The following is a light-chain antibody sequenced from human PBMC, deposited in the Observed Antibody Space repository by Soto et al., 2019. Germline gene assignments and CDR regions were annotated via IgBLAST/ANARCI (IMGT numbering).Light chain of an antibody. V-gene: IGKV3-20*01. CDR2: GAS. Sequence: EIVLTQSPGTLSLSPGERATLSCRASQSVSSTYLAWYQQKPGQAPRLLIYGASSRATGIPDRFSGSGSGTDFPLTISRLEPEDFAVYYCQQYGSSRVYTFGQGTKLEIK. CDR1: QSVSSTY. CDR3: QQYGSSRVYT. J-gene: IGKJ2*01.